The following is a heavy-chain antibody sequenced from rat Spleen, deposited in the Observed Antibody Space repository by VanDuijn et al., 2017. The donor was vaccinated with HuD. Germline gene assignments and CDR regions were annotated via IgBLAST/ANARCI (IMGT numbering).Heavy chain of an antibody. CDR1: GFSLTSYN. CDR3: ARAPGNGYVMDA. CDR2: IGTGGST. V-gene: IGHV2-30*01. D-gene: IGHD5-1*01. Sequence: QVQLMESGPGLVQPSETLSLTCTVSGFSLTSYNVHWVRQPTGKGLEWMGIIGTGGSTEYNSALRSRLSISRDTSKNQIFLKMNSLQSEDTATYHCARAPGNGYVMDAWGQGASVTVSS. J-gene: IGHJ4*01.